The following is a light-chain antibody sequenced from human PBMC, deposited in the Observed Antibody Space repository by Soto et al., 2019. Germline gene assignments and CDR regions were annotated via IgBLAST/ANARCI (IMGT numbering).Light chain of an antibody. V-gene: IGLV1-47*01. J-gene: IGLJ3*02. CDR1: SSNIESNY. Sequence: QAVVTQPPSASGTPGQRVTISCSGSSSNIESNYVYWYQQLPGSAPKLLIYRNDQRPSGFPDRFSGSKSGTSASLAISGLRSEDEAEYYCAAWDDSLSALVFGGGTKLTVL. CDR3: AAWDDSLSALV. CDR2: RND.